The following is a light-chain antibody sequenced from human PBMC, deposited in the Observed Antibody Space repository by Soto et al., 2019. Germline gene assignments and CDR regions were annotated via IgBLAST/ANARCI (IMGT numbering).Light chain of an antibody. CDR2: DTS. J-gene: IGKJ5*01. V-gene: IGKV3-11*01. CDR1: QSVSNF. Sequence: KNSAFALALNTRKRARLSCRASQSVSNFLAWYQQKPGQAPRLLIYDTSNRATGIPARFSGSGSGTDFTLTIINLHPEDFALYYCPHRSNWPIPFGEGTRLDIK. CDR3: PHRSNWPIP.